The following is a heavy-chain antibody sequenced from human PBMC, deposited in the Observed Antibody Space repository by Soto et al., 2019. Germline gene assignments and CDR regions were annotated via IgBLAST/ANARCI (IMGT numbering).Heavy chain of an antibody. D-gene: IGHD5-12*01. CDR3: PGYGY. V-gene: IGHV3-53*01. J-gene: IGHJ4*02. CDR2: IYSGGST. Sequence: EVQEVESGGGLIQPGRSLRLSCEVSGFSVTANYMSWVRQAPGKGLEWVSVIYSGGSTYYIDSVKGRCSIPRDIAKKTLTRHMYNLRASDTAVYYCPGYGYWGQGTLVTVSS. CDR1: GFSVTANY.